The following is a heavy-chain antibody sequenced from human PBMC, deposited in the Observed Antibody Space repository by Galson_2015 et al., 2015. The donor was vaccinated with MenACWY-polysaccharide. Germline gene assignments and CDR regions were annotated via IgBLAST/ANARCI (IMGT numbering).Heavy chain of an antibody. D-gene: IGHD5-18*01. V-gene: IGHV3-11*01. CDR2: ISSSGSAL. Sequence: SLRLSCAASGFIFSDYYMSWIRQAPGKGLECVSCISSSGSALYYADSVKGRFTISRDNARNSLYLQMNSLRGEDTAVYYCARDPDTAQKIDYWGQGTLVTVSS. CDR3: ARDPDTAQKIDY. CDR1: GFIFSDYY. J-gene: IGHJ4*02.